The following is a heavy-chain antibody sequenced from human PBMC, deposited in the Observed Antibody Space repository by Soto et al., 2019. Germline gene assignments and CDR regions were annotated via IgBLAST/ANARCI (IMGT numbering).Heavy chain of an antibody. CDR3: ARRYDFWSGYSSDYYYYYMDV. CDR2: IYYSGST. D-gene: IGHD3-3*01. J-gene: IGHJ6*03. V-gene: IGHV4-59*08. CDR1: GGSISSYY. Sequence: SETLSLTCTVSGGSISSYYWSWIRQPPGKGLEWIGYIYYSGSTNYNPSLKSRVTISVDTSKNQFSLRLSSVTAADTAVYYCARRYDFWSGYSSDYYYYYMDVWGKGTTVTVSS.